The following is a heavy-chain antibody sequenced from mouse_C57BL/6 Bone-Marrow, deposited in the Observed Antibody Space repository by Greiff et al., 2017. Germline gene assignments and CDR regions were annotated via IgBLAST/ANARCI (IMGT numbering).Heavy chain of an antibody. Sequence: VQLQQSGAELARPGASVKLSCKASGYTFTSYGISWVKQRTGQGLEWIGEIYPRSGNTYYNEKFKGKATLTADKSSSTAYMELRSLTSEDSAVYYCAREPVVAGDYAMDYWGQGTSVTVSS. CDR3: AREPVVAGDYAMDY. CDR2: IYPRSGNT. D-gene: IGHD1-1*01. J-gene: IGHJ4*01. CDR1: GYTFTSYG. V-gene: IGHV1-81*01.